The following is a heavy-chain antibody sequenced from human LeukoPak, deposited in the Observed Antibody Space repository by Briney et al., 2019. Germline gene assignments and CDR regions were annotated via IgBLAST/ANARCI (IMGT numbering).Heavy chain of an antibody. CDR3: AREGAAAGTEAFDI. Sequence: GGSLRLSCAASGFTFSSYSMNWVRQAPGKGLEWVSSISSSSSYIYYADSVEGRFTISRDNAKNSLYLQMNSLRAEDTAVYYCAREGAAAGTEAFDIWGQGTMVTVSS. CDR1: GFTFSSYS. J-gene: IGHJ3*02. V-gene: IGHV3-21*01. D-gene: IGHD6-13*01. CDR2: ISSSSSYI.